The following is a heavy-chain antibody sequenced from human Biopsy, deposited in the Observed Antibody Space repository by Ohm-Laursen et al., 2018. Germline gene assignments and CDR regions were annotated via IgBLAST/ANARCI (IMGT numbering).Heavy chain of an antibody. V-gene: IGHV3-23*01. Sequence: SLRLSCSASGFTFATYGMSWVRQAPGKGLEWVSGISSTGNSTYYADSVKGRFTISRDNSKNTLYLHMNSLRAADTAVYYCARDRYYGSENYFSHYNMDVWGQGTTVTVSS. D-gene: IGHD3-10*01. CDR2: ISSTGNST. CDR3: ARDRYYGSENYFSHYNMDV. J-gene: IGHJ6*03. CDR1: GFTFATYG.